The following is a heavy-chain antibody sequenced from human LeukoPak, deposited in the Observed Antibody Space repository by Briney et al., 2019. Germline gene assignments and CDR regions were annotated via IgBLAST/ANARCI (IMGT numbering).Heavy chain of an antibody. Sequence: SETLSLTCTVSGYSISSNYYWGWIRQPPGKGLEWIGNIYYSGRTYYNSSLKSRVTISVDTSKNQFSLKLNSVTAADTAVYYCASWGATHHYFDYWGQGTLVTVSS. CDR3: ASWGATHHYFDY. CDR1: GYSISSNYY. V-gene: IGHV4-38-2*02. CDR2: IYYSGRT. D-gene: IGHD1-26*01. J-gene: IGHJ4*02.